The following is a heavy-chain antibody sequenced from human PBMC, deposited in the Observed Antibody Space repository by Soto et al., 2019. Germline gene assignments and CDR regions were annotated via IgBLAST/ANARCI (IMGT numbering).Heavy chain of an antibody. Sequence: TLSLTCAVYGGSFSGYYWSWIRQPPGKGLEWIGEINHSGSTNYNPSLKSRVTISVDTSKNQFSLELSSVTAADTAVYYCARGPQKAVAGTNYYYGMDVWGQGTTVTVSS. CDR3: ARGPQKAVAGTNYYYGMDV. J-gene: IGHJ6*01. CDR2: INHSGST. V-gene: IGHV4-34*01. CDR1: GGSFSGYY. D-gene: IGHD6-19*01.